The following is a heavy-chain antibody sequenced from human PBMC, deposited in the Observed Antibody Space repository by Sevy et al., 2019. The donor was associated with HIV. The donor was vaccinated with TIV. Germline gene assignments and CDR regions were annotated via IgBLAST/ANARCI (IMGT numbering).Heavy chain of an antibody. Sequence: ASVKVSCKASGYTFTGYYMHWVRQAPGQGLEWMGWINPDSGDPNYAPNFQGRVTLTRDTSISTAYIELSRLKSDDTAVYYCVRDDRDGYFDYWGQGTLVTVSS. CDR2: INPDSGDP. CDR3: VRDDRDGYFDY. CDR1: GYTFTGYY. V-gene: IGHV1-2*02. J-gene: IGHJ4*02.